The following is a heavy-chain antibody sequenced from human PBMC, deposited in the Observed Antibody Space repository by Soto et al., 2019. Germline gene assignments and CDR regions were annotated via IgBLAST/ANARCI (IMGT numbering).Heavy chain of an antibody. CDR1: GYTFTSYG. D-gene: IGHD6-19*01. Sequence: ASVKVSCKASGYTFTSYGISWVRQAPGQGLEWMGWISGYNGNTDSEQKFEGRVTMTTDTSTSTAYMELRGLRSEDTAVYYCARAGAVAGSAVGWLEPSGQGTRVTVSS. CDR3: ARAGAVAGSAVGWLEP. V-gene: IGHV1-18*01. CDR2: ISGYNGNT. J-gene: IGHJ5*02.